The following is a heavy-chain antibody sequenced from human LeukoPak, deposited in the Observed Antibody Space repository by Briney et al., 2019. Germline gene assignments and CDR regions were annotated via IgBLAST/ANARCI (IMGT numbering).Heavy chain of an antibody. Sequence: KPSETLSLTCTVSGYSISSGYYWGWIRQPPGKGLEWTGSIDHSGSTYYNPSLKSRVTISVDTSKNQFSLKLTSVTAADTAVYYCARSSSDWFDPWGQGILVTVSS. D-gene: IGHD6-6*01. CDR2: IDHSGST. J-gene: IGHJ5*02. CDR3: ARSSSDWFDP. CDR1: GYSISSGYY. V-gene: IGHV4-38-2*02.